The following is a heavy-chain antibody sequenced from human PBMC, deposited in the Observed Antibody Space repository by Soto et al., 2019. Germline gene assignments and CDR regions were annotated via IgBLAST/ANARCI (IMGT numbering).Heavy chain of an antibody. J-gene: IGHJ4*02. CDR3: ARDQGYCSGGSCYVAGY. CDR2: INSDGSST. V-gene: IGHV3-74*01. D-gene: IGHD2-15*01. Sequence: EVQLVESGGGLVQPGGSLRLSCAASGFTFSNYWMHWVRQVPGKGLVWVSRINSDGSSTGYADSVMGRFTISRDNAKNTVYLQMNRLRAVDTAVYYCARDQGYCSGGSCYVAGYWGQGTLVTVSS. CDR1: GFTFSNYW.